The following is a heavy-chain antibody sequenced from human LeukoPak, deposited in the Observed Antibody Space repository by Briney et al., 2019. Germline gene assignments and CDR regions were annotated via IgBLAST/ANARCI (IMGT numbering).Heavy chain of an antibody. CDR2: IGTAGDT. CDR1: GFTFSSYD. V-gene: IGHV3-13*04. D-gene: IGHD5-18*01. Sequence: GGSLRLSCAASGFTFSSYDTHWVRQATGKGLEWVSAIGTAGDTYYPGSVKGRFTISRENAKNSLYLQMNSLRAGDTAVYYCARRGSYGDFDYWGQGTLVTVSS. J-gene: IGHJ4*02. CDR3: ARRGSYGDFDY.